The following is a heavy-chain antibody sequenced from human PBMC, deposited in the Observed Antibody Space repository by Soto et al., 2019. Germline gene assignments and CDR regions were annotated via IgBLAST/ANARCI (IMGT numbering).Heavy chain of an antibody. CDR3: ARDRGSYGPRFDY. CDR2: IYSGGST. V-gene: IGHV3-66*01. Sequence: EVQLVESGGGLVQPGGSLRLSCAASGFTVSSNYMSWVRQAPGKGLEWVSVIYSGGSTYYADSVKGRFTISRDNSKNTLYLQMNSLRAEDTAVYYCARDRGSYGPRFDYWGQGTLVTVSS. D-gene: IGHD5-18*01. CDR1: GFTVSSNY. J-gene: IGHJ4*02.